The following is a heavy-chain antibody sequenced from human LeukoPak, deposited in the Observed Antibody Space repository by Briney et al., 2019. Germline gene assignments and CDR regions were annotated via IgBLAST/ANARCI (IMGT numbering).Heavy chain of an antibody. D-gene: IGHD2-8*01. CDR3: AREDVVLVDAVRYYYYGMDV. CDR2: INPSGGST. Sequence: ASVKVSCKASGYNSISYYMHWVRQAPGQGLEWMGIINPSGGSTSYAQKFQDRVTMTRDTSTSTVYTELSSLKSEDTAVYYCAREDVVLVDAVRYYYYGMDVWGQGTTVTVSS. J-gene: IGHJ6*02. V-gene: IGHV1-46*01. CDR1: GYNSISYY.